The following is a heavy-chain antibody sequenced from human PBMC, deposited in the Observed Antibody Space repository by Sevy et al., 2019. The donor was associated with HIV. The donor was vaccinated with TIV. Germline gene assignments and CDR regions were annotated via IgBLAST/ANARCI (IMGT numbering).Heavy chain of an antibody. D-gene: IGHD2-8*01. Sequence: GESLKISCAASGFTFSTYDMHWVRQAPGKGLEWVAYIRYDGSNKYYGVSVRGRFTISRDNSKSTLYVQLNSLRAEDTAVYYCARGRKTTQEWLEELDYYYGMDVWGQGTSVTVSS. V-gene: IGHV3-30*02. CDR3: ARGRKTTQEWLEELDYYYGMDV. J-gene: IGHJ6*02. CDR1: GFTFSTYD. CDR2: IRYDGSNK.